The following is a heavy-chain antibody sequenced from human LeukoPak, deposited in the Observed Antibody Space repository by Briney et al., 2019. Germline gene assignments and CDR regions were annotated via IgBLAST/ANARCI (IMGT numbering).Heavy chain of an antibody. J-gene: IGHJ4*02. CDR2: IYYSGST. D-gene: IGHD3-22*01. CDR1: GGSISSGGYY. V-gene: IGHV4-31*03. CDR3: ARDKGPDYYDSSGYYYFDY. Sequence: PSQTLSLTCTVSGGSISSGGYYWSWIRQHPGKGLEWIGYIYYSGSTYYNPSLKSRVTISVDTSKNQFSLKLSSVTAADTAVYYCARDKGPDYYDSSGYYYFDYWGQGTLVTVSS.